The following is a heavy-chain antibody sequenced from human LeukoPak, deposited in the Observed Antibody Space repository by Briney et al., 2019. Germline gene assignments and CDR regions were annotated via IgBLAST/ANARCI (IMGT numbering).Heavy chain of an antibody. CDR1: GFTFSSYR. CDR3: ATSGAWYSNN. V-gene: IGHV3-21*01. J-gene: IGHJ4*02. CDR2: ISSSSNYI. D-gene: IGHD6-19*01. Sequence: PGGSLRLSCAASGFTFSSYRMNWVRQAPGKGLEWVSSISSSSNYIYYADSVKGRFTISRDNAKNSLYLQMNSLRAEDTAVYYCATSGAWYSNNWGQGTLVTVSS.